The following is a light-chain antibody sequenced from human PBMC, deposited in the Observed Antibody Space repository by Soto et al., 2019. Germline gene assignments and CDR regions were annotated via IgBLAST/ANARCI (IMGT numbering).Light chain of an antibody. CDR2: DVS. Sequence: QSALTQPASVSGSPGQSITISCTGTSSDVGGYNYVSWYQQHPGKAPKLMIYDVSNRPSGVSNRFSGSKSGNTASLTISGLQAEDEADYYCSSYTSSSTPYVSGTG. J-gene: IGLJ1*01. CDR3: SSYTSSSTPYV. CDR1: SSDVGGYNY. V-gene: IGLV2-14*01.